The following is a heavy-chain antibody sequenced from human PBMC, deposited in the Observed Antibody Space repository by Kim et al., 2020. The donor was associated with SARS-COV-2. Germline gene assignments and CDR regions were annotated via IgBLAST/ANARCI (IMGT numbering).Heavy chain of an antibody. V-gene: IGHV1-69*13. J-gene: IGHJ3*02. Sequence: SVKVSCKASGGTFSSYAISWVRQAPGQGLEWMGGIIPIFGTANYAQKFQGRVTITADESTSTAYMELSSLRSEDTAVYYCARRIAGVYDAFDIWGQGTMVTVSS. CDR1: GGTFSSYA. CDR2: IIPIFGTA. D-gene: IGHD2-21*01. CDR3: ARRIAGVYDAFDI.